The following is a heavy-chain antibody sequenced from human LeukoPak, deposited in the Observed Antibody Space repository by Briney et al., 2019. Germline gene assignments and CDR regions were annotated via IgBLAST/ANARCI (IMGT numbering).Heavy chain of an antibody. D-gene: IGHD3-10*01. CDR1: GGSFSGYY. CDR3: ARDRITMVRGVISPKQYYYYGMDV. J-gene: IGHJ6*02. V-gene: IGHV4-34*01. Sequence: SETLSLTCAVYGGSFSGYYWSWIRRPPGKGLEWIAEINHSGSTDYNPALKSRVTISVDTSENQFSLKLSSVTAADTAVYYCARDRITMVRGVISPKQYYYYGMDVWGQGTTVTVSS. CDR2: INHSGST.